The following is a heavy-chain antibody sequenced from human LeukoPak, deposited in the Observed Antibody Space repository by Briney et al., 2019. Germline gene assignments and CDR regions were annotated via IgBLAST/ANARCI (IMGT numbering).Heavy chain of an antibody. CDR1: GYSISSGSY. Sequence: SETLSLTCAVSGYSISSGSYWGWIRQPPGKGLEWIGNMFHSGDTYHNPSLKSRVTISADTSKNHFSLKLSSVSAAGTAVFCCPKAGAYGDYARHDYWGQGTLVTVSS. D-gene: IGHD4-17*01. V-gene: IGHV4-38-2*01. CDR2: MFHSGDT. J-gene: IGHJ4*02. CDR3: PKAGAYGDYARHDY.